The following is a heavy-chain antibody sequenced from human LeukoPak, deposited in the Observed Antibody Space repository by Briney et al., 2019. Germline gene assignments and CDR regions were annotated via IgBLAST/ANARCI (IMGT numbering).Heavy chain of an antibody. CDR1: GFTFSSYA. J-gene: IGHJ4*02. D-gene: IGHD3-10*01. CDR2: ISSNGGST. CDR3: ARDSDLIGTWFGELLWYYFDY. Sequence: PGGSLRLSCAASGFTFSSYAMHWVRQAPGKGLEYVSAISSNGGSTYYANSVKGRFTISRDNSKNTLYLQMGSLRAGDMAVYYCARDSDLIGTWFGELLWYYFDYWGQGTLVTVSS. V-gene: IGHV3-64*01.